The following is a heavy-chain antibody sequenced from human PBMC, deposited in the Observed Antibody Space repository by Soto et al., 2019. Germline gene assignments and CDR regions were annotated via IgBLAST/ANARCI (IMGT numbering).Heavy chain of an antibody. CDR2: IYPGDSDT. Sequence: PXEPLKISCKGVGYSFISYWIGWVRQIPGKGLEWMGIIYPGDSDTRYSPSFQGQVTISADKSISTAYLQWSSLKASDTATYYCARHGANRYYYGMDVWGQGTTVTVSS. CDR1: GYSFISYW. J-gene: IGHJ6*02. D-gene: IGHD2-15*01. CDR3: ARHGANRYYYGMDV. V-gene: IGHV5-51*01.